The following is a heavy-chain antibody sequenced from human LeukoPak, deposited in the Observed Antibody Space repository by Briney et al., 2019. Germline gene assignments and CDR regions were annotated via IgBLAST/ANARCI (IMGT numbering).Heavy chain of an antibody. CDR3: ARGNLHCSGGSCYGHFDY. CDR1: GASISSYY. V-gene: IGHV4-59*08. Sequence: SETLSLTCTVSGASISSYYWSWIRQSPGKGLGWIGYIYYNGNTNCNPSLKSRVTISVDTSKNQFSLKLSSVTAADTAVYYCARGNLHCSGGSCYGHFDYWGQGTLVTVSS. D-gene: IGHD2-15*01. J-gene: IGHJ4*02. CDR2: IYYNGNT.